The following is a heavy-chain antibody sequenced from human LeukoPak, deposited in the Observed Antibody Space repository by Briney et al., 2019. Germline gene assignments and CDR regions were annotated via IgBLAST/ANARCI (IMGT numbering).Heavy chain of an antibody. CDR2: ITPNSGGT. V-gene: IGHV1-2*02. Sequence: ASVKVSCKASGYTFTGYYMHWVRQAPGQGLERMGWITPNSGGTNYAQKFQGRVTMTRDTSISTAYMELSRLRSDDTAVYYCARVEDVNAFDIWGQGTMVTVSS. CDR3: ARVEDVNAFDI. D-gene: IGHD2-15*01. CDR1: GYTFTGYY. J-gene: IGHJ3*02.